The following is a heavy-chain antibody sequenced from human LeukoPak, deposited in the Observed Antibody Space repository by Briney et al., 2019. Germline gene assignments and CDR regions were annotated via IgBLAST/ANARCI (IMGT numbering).Heavy chain of an antibody. D-gene: IGHD1-26*01. CDR3: ATDPATVGVTTRDY. Sequence: GGSLRLSCAASGITLNIFAMNWVRQAPGKGLEWVSAIARSGTNTFYRDSVKGRFTVSRDNSKNTIFLQMNTLRADDTAVYFCATDPATVGVTTRDYWGQGTPVTVSS. J-gene: IGHJ4*02. CDR2: IARSGTNT. V-gene: IGHV3-23*01. CDR1: GITLNIFA.